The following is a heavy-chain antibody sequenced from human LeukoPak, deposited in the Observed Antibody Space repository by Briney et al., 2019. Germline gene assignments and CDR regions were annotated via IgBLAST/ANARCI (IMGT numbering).Heavy chain of an antibody. Sequence: SVKVSCKASGGTFSSYAISWVRQAPGQGLEWMGRIIPILGIANYAQKFQGRVTITADKSTSTAYMELSSLRSEDTAVYYCARSPIGYSCGSEVFDIWGQGTMVTVSS. D-gene: IGHD5-18*01. CDR1: GGTFSSYA. CDR3: ARSPIGYSCGSEVFDI. V-gene: IGHV1-69*04. J-gene: IGHJ3*02. CDR2: IIPILGIA.